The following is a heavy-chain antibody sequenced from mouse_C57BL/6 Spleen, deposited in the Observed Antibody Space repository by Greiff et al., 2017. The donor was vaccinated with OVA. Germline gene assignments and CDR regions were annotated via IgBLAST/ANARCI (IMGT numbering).Heavy chain of an antibody. V-gene: IGHV1-22*01. CDR2: INHNNGGT. D-gene: IGHD1-1*01. J-gene: IGHJ2*01. CDR3: ARLYYVSLPHY. Sequence: EVQLQESGPELVKPGASVKMSCKASGYTFTDYNMHWVKQSHGKSLEWIAYINHNNGGTSYNQKFKGKATLTVNKSSSTAYMELRSLTSDDSAVYYCARLYYVSLPHYWGQGTTLTVSS. CDR1: GYTFTDYN.